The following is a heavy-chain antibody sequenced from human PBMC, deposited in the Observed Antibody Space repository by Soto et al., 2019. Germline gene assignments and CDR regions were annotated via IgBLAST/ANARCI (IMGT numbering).Heavy chain of an antibody. V-gene: IGHV1-3*01. D-gene: IGHD2-8*01. Sequence: ASVKVSCKTSGYTFTSYAMHWVRQAPGQRLELMGWINAGNGNTKYSQKFQGRVTITRDTSASTAYMELSSLRSEDTAVYYCATNPGPGLMVDEVLMDVWGQGTTDTVSS. CDR2: INAGNGNT. J-gene: IGHJ6*02. CDR1: GYTFTSYA. CDR3: ATNPGPGLMVDEVLMDV.